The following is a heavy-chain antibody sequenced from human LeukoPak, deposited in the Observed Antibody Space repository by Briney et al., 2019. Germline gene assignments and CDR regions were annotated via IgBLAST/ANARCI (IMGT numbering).Heavy chain of an antibody. Sequence: GGSLRLSCVASGFIFRYYAMSWVRQAPAGGLEWVSSLRGDGETFYTDSVKGRFTLSRDHSRNTVYLQLSNLRVEDTAVYYCAKASWVSSADAVLWGQGTLVTVST. CDR3: AKASWVSSADAVL. CDR1: GFIFRYYA. D-gene: IGHD3-16*01. CDR2: LRGDGET. V-gene: IGHV3-23*01. J-gene: IGHJ4*02.